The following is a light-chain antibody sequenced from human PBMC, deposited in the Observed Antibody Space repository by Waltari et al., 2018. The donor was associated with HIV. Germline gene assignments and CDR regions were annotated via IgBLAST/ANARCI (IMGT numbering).Light chain of an antibody. V-gene: IGKV3-15*01. CDR2: GAS. CDR1: QSISRN. J-gene: IGKJ1*01. CDR3: QQYSNWPRT. Sequence: DIMMKQAPATLSVAPGERATLSCRASQSISRNVAWYEQRHGQAPRRLIYGASTRASGIPARFSGSGSGPECSLTISSLQSEDVAIYYCQQYSNWPRTFGQGTKVEI.